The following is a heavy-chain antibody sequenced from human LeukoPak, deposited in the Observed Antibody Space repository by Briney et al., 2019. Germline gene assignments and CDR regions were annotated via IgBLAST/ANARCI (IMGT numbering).Heavy chain of an antibody. V-gene: IGHV1-18*01. CDR1: GYTFTSYG. J-gene: IGHJ3*02. CDR2: ISAYNGNT. Sequence: GASVKVSCKASGYTFTSYGISWVRQAPGQGLTWMGWISAYNGNTNYAQKLQGRVTMTTDTSTSTAYMELRSLRSDDTAVYYCAGEKPWFGELFGAFDIWGQGTMVTVSS. CDR3: AGEKPWFGELFGAFDI. D-gene: IGHD3-10*01.